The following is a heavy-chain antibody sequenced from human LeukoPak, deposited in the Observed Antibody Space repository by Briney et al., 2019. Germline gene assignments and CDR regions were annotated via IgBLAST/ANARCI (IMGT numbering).Heavy chain of an antibody. Sequence: GGSLRLSCVASGFTFSNTWMNWVRQAPGKGLEWVSYISSSSSTIYYADSVKGRFTISRDNAKNSLYLQMNSLRDEDTAVYYCARVALTGYGSGEGMDVWGQGTTVTVSS. D-gene: IGHD6-19*01. V-gene: IGHV3-48*02. CDR1: GFTFSNTW. CDR3: ARVALTGYGSGEGMDV. CDR2: ISSSSSTI. J-gene: IGHJ6*02.